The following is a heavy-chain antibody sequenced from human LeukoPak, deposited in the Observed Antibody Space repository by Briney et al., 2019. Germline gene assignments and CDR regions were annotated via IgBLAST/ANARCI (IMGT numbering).Heavy chain of an antibody. CDR3: AKDRDGADRIVL. D-gene: IGHD5-24*01. Sequence: GASVKVSCKVVAYDFTGYYIHWVRQAPGQGPEWMGRLNPNTGHAVYAFKFQGRVTITRDTSSNTAYMEVTRLTSDDTALYYCAKDRDGADRIVLWGQGTLVIVSS. CDR2: LNPNTGHA. CDR1: AYDFTGYY. V-gene: IGHV1-2*06. J-gene: IGHJ4*02.